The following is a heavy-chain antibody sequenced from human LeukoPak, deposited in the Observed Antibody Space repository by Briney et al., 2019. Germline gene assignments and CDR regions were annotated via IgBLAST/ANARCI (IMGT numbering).Heavy chain of an antibody. Sequence: ASVEVSCKASGYIFTGYGIGWVRQAPGQGLEWMGWISAYNGNTDYAQKLQGRVTMTTDTSTSTAYMELRSLRSDDTAVYYCARCDSSGYWYGMDVWGQGTTVTVSS. CDR1: GYIFTGYG. CDR2: ISAYNGNT. CDR3: ARCDSSGYWYGMDV. J-gene: IGHJ6*02. D-gene: IGHD3-22*01. V-gene: IGHV1-18*01.